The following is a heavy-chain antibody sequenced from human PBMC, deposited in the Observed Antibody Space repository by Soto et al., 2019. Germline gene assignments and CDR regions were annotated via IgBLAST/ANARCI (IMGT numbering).Heavy chain of an antibody. Sequence: GGSLRLSCTASGFTFGDYAMSWFRQAPGKGLEWVGFIRSKAYGGTTEYAASVKGRFTISRDDSKSIAYLQMNSLKTEDTAVYYCTRDRPTDYGDYDYYYYYMDVWGKGTTVTVSS. J-gene: IGHJ6*03. CDR1: GFTFGDYA. D-gene: IGHD4-17*01. CDR3: TRDRPTDYGDYDYYYYYMDV. V-gene: IGHV3-49*03. CDR2: IRSKAYGGTT.